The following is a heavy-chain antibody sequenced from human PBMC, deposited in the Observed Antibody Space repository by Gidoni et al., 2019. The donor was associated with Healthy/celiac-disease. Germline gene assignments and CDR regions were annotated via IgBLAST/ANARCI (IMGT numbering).Heavy chain of an antibody. V-gene: IGHV3-30*18. Sequence: QVQLVESGGGVVQPGRSLRLSCAASGFTFSSYGMQWVRQAPGKGLEWVAVISYDGSNKYYADSVKGRFTISRDNSKNTLYLQMNSLRAEDTAVYYCAKDGIAAAGYYYYGMDVWGQGTTVTVSS. CDR2: ISYDGSNK. J-gene: IGHJ6*02. CDR1: GFTFSSYG. D-gene: IGHD6-13*01. CDR3: AKDGIAAAGYYYYGMDV.